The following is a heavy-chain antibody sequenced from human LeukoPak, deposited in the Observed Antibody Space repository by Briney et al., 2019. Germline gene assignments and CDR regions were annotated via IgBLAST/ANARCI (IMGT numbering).Heavy chain of an antibody. CDR2: ISYDGSIR. V-gene: IGHV3-30*18. CDR3: AKGYYDSNGNYYYFDY. D-gene: IGHD3-22*01. J-gene: IGHJ4*02. CDR1: GFTFRSYG. Sequence: GRSLRLSCAVSGFTFRSYGMHWVRQAPGKGLEWVAVISYDGSIRYYADSVKGRFTISRDNPKNTLYLQVNSLRAEDTAVYYCAKGYYDSNGNYYYFDYWGQGTLVTVSS.